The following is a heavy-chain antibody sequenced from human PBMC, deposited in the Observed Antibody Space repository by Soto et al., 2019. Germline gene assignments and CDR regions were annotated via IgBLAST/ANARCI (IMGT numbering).Heavy chain of an antibody. CDR3: ARAPYSSSALSDY. Sequence: SETLSLTCTVSGGSISSGGYYWSWIRQHPGKGLEWIGYIYYSGSTYYNPSLKSRVTISVDTSKNQFSLKLSSVTAADTAVYYCARAPYSSSALSDYWGQGTLVTVSS. D-gene: IGHD6-6*01. CDR2: IYYSGST. J-gene: IGHJ4*02. CDR1: GGSISSGGYY. V-gene: IGHV4-31*03.